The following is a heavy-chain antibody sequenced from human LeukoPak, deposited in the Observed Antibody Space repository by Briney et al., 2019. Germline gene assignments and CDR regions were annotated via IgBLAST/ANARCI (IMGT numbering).Heavy chain of an antibody. CDR3: AREVATLNWFDP. J-gene: IGHJ5*02. CDR2: ISAYNGNT. Sequence: ASVKVSCKASGYTFTSYGISWVRQAPGPGLEWMGWISAYNGNTNYAQKLQGRVTMTTDTSTSTAYMELRSLRSDDTAVYYCAREVATLNWFDPWGQGTLVTVSS. D-gene: IGHD5-12*01. CDR1: GYTFTSYG. V-gene: IGHV1-18*04.